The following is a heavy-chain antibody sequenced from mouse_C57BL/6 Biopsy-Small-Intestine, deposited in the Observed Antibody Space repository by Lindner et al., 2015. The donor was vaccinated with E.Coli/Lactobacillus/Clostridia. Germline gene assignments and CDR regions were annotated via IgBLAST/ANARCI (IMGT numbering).Heavy chain of an antibody. CDR1: GFTFKDYY. D-gene: IGHD1-3*01. V-gene: IGHV14-1*01. CDR3: TLYMRH. Sequence: EVQLQESGAELVRPGASVKLSCTGSGFTFKDYYIHWVKQRPEQGLEWIGRIDPDDGDTEYAPKFQGKASITADTSSNTAYLQLSNLTSEDTGVYYCTLYMRHWGQGTTLTVSS. CDR2: IDPDDGDT. J-gene: IGHJ2*01.